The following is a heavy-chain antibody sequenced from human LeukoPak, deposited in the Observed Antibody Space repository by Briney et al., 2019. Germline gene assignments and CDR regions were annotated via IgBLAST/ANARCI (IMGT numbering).Heavy chain of an antibody. CDR2: IYYSGST. CDR3: ARTPPSSVFDY. Sequence: SETLSLSCTVSGGSISSYYWSWIRQPPGKGLEWIGYIYYSGSTNYNPCLKSRVTISVDTSKNQFSLKLSSVTAADTAVYYCARTPPSSVFDYWGQGTLVTVSS. D-gene: IGHD2-2*01. J-gene: IGHJ4*02. CDR1: GGSISSYY. V-gene: IGHV4-59*01.